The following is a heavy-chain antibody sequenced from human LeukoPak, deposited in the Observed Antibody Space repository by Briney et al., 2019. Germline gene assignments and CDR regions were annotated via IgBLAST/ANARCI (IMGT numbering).Heavy chain of an antibody. Sequence: GRSLRLSCAASGFTFSSYGMHWVRQAPGKGLEWVSSISSSSSYIYYADSVKGRFTISRDNAKNSLYLQMNSLRAEDTAVYYCARSGELGYDYWGQGTLVTVSS. V-gene: IGHV3-21*01. D-gene: IGHD7-27*01. CDR2: ISSSSSYI. CDR1: GFTFSSYG. J-gene: IGHJ4*02. CDR3: ARSGELGYDY.